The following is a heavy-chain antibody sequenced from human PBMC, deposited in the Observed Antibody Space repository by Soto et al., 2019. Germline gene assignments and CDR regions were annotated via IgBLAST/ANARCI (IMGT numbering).Heavy chain of an antibody. D-gene: IGHD2-2*01. CDR2: IYYSGST. Sequence: QVQLQESGPGLVKPSQTLSLTCTVSGGSISSGDYYWSWIRQPPGKGLEWIGYIYYSGSTYYNPSLKSRVARSVDTSKNKFSLRLSSVTAADTAVYYCAGEAVYCSSTSCYLDYYYGMDVWGQGTTVTVSS. V-gene: IGHV4-30-4*01. CDR1: GGSISSGDYY. CDR3: AGEAVYCSSTSCYLDYYYGMDV. J-gene: IGHJ6*02.